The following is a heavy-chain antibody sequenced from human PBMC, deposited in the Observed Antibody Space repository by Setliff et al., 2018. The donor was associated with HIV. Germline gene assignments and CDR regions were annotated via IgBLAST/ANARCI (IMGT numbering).Heavy chain of an antibody. CDR1: GGTFNNYV. D-gene: IGHD3-16*01. CDR2: IIPILDTT. V-gene: IGHV1-69*11. Sequence: ASVKVSCKAAGGTFNNYVFSWVRKAPGRGLEWIGTIIPILDTTNYAQKFQDRVTITTDESTSTAYMELRSLTSEDTAVYCCARDLDEAVKDADNYVPLDLWGQGTLVTVSS. CDR3: ARDLDEAVKDADNYVPLDL. J-gene: IGHJ5*02.